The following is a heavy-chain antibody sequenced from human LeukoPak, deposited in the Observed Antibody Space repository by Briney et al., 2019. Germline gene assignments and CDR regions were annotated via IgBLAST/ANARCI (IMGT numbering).Heavy chain of an antibody. CDR1: GYSFTSYS. Sequence: GQSLKISCKVSGYSFTSYSIGWVRQMPGKGREWMGFIYPGDSGPTYSPSFQGQVTISVDKSINTAYLQWSSLQASDTAMYYCGMSGDRVPLQDDVFDVWGQGTMVTVST. J-gene: IGHJ3*01. V-gene: IGHV5-51*01. CDR2: IYPGDSGP. D-gene: IGHD1-26*01. CDR3: GMSGDRVPLQDDVFDV.